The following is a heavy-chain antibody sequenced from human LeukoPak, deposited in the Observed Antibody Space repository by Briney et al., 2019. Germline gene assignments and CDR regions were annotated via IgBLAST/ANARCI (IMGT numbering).Heavy chain of an antibody. D-gene: IGHD3-22*01. V-gene: IGHV3-23*01. CDR2: IRGNGGKT. CDR3: ARDLAYYYDSSYD. Sequence: GGSLRLSCVASGFTFSNYAMTWVRQAPGKGLEWVSSIRGNGGKTFYTDSVKGRFTISRDNAKNSLYLQMNSLRAEDTAVYYCARDLAYYYDSSYDWGQGTLVTVSS. J-gene: IGHJ4*02. CDR1: GFTFSNYA.